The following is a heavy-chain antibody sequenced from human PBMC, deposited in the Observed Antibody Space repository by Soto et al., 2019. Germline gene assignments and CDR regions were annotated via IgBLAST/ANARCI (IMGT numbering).Heavy chain of an antibody. V-gene: IGHV4-59*01. J-gene: IGHJ4*02. CDR1: GGSISSYY. Sequence: QVQLQESGPGLVKPSETLSLTCTVSGGSISSYYWSWIRQPPGKGLEWIGYIYYSGSTNYNPSLKSRVTISVDTSKNKFSLKLSSVTAADTAVYYCARYAVAGNGGVRFDYWGQGTLVTVSS. D-gene: IGHD6-19*01. CDR3: ARYAVAGNGGVRFDY. CDR2: IYYSGST.